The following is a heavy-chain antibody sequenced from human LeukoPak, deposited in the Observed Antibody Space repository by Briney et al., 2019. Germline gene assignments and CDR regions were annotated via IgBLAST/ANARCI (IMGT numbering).Heavy chain of an antibody. V-gene: IGHV4-59*08. CDR3: ARQAGSFTTFDF. CDR1: SGSISTYY. CDR2: ISYSGST. Sequence: SETLSLTCTVSSGSISTYYWAWTRQPPGKGLEWIGYISYSGSTKYNPSLTRRVTISLDTSKNQFSLELRSMTAADTAIYYCARQAGSFTTFDFWGQGTLVTVSS. D-gene: IGHD1-26*01. J-gene: IGHJ4*02.